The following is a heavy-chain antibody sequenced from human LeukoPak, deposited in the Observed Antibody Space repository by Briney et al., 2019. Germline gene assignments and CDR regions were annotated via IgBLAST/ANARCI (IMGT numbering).Heavy chain of an antibody. CDR3: AEGMKYEQLVPDY. CDR2: ISGSGGST. J-gene: IGHJ4*02. V-gene: IGHV3-23*01. Sequence: GGSLRLSCAASGFTFSSYAMSWVRQAPGKGLEWVSAISGSGGSTYYADSVKGRFTISRDNSKNTLYLQMNSLRAEDTAVYYCAEGMKYEQLVPDYWGQGTLVTVSS. CDR1: GFTFSSYA. D-gene: IGHD6-13*01.